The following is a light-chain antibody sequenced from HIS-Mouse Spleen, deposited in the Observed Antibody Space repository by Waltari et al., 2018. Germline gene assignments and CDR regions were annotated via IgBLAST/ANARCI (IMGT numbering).Light chain of an antibody. CDR1: ALPKQY. CDR3: QSADSSGTYV. CDR2: KDS. J-gene: IGLJ2*01. Sequence: SYELTQPPSVSVSPGQTARITCSGDALPKQYAYWYQQKPGQAPVLVISKDSERPSGIPERFSGSSAGTTFTLTISGVQAEDEADDYCQSADSSGTYVFGGGTKLTVL. V-gene: IGLV3-25*03.